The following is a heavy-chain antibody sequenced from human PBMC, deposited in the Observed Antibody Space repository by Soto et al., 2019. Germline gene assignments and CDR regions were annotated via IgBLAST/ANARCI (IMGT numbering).Heavy chain of an antibody. J-gene: IGHJ6*04. CDR2: ISAYNGNT. V-gene: IGHV1-18*01. Sequence: ASVKVSCKASGYTFTSYGISWVRQAPGQGLEWMGWISAYNGNTNYAQKLQGRVTMTTDTSTSTAYMELRSLRSDDTAVYYCARYCVVEYNWTYVSYSCMDVWGKGTGVTV. CDR1: GYTFTSYG. D-gene: IGHD1-7*01. CDR3: ARYCVVEYNWTYVSYSCMDV.